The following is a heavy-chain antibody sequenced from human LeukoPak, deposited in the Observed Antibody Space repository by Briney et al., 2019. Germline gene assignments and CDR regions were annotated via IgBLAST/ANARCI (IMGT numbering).Heavy chain of an antibody. CDR2: ISTYNGNT. CDR3: ARKEDPNVAFDI. CDR1: GYTFTSYG. V-gene: IGHV1-18*01. J-gene: IGHJ3*02. Sequence: ASVKVSCKASGYTFTSYGISWVRQAPGQGLEWMGWISTYNGNTNYAQKLQGRVTVTTDTSTSTAYMELRSLRSDDTAVYYCARKEDPNVAFDIWGQGTMVTVSS.